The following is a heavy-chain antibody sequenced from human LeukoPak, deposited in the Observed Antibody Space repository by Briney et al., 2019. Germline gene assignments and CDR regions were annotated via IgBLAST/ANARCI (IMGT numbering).Heavy chain of an antibody. V-gene: IGHV3-33*01. CDR3: AREIVGEGNFDC. CDR2: IWHDGSNI. Sequence: RTLRLSCETSGFTFSNYGMHWVRQTPGKGLEWVAAIWHDGSNIFYADSVKGRFTISRDNSKNTLFLQMNSLRAEDTALYYCAREIVGEGNFDCWGQGTLVTVSS. J-gene: IGHJ4*02. D-gene: IGHD2-15*01. CDR1: GFTFSNYG.